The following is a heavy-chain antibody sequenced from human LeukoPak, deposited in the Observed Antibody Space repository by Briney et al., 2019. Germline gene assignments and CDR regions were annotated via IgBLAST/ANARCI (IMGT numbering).Heavy chain of an antibody. CDR3: AKDRRSSYYYDSSGYYFDY. D-gene: IGHD3-22*01. CDR1: GFTFSTYA. J-gene: IGHJ4*02. CDR2: ISASGGNT. V-gene: IGHV3-23*01. Sequence: GGSLRLSCAASGFTFSTYAMSWVRQAPGKGLEWVSTISASGGNTFLADSVKGRFTISRDNSKNTLFLQMSNLRAEDTAVYYCAKDRRSSYYYDSSGYYFDYWGQGTLVTVSS.